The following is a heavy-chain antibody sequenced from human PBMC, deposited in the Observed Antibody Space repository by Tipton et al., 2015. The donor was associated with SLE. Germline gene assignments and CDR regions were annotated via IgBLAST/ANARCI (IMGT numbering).Heavy chain of an antibody. CDR1: GGSFSGYY. CDR2: INHSGST. V-gene: IGHV4-34*01. D-gene: IGHD3-22*01. CDR3: ARGRDSSGYYYYYYMDV. J-gene: IGHJ6*03. Sequence: TLSLTCAVYGGSFSGYYWSWIRQPPGKGLEWIGAINHSGSTNYNPSLKSRVTISVDTSKNQFSLKLSSVTAADTAVYYCARGRDSSGYYYYYYMDVWGKGTTVTVSS.